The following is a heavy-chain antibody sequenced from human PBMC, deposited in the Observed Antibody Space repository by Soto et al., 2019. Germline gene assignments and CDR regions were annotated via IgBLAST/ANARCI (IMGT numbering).Heavy chain of an antibody. CDR1: GFTFSSYW. CDR2: INSDGSST. CDR3: ARGEGIAAAGTDY. Sequence: EVQLVESGGGLVQPGGSLRLSCAASGFTFSSYWMHWVRQAPGKGLVWVSRINSDGSSTSYADSVKGRFTISRDNXKNTLYLQMNSLRAEDTAVYYCARGEGIAAAGTDYWGQGTLVTVSS. J-gene: IGHJ4*02. V-gene: IGHV3-74*01. D-gene: IGHD6-13*01.